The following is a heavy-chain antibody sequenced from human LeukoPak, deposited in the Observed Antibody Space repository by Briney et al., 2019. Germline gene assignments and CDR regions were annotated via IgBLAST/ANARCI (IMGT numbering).Heavy chain of an antibody. CDR3: ARAWLRLNPYFDY. Sequence: ASVKVSCKASGYTFTGYYMHWVRQAPGQGLEWMGWITPNNGATNYAQNFQGRVTMTRDTSISTAYMELSRLRSDDTAVYYCARAWLRLNPYFDYWGQGTLVTVSS. CDR1: GYTFTGYY. D-gene: IGHD5-12*01. J-gene: IGHJ4*02. V-gene: IGHV1-2*02. CDR2: ITPNNGAT.